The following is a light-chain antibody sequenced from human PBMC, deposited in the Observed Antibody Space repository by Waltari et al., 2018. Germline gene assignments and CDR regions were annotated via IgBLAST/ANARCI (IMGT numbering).Light chain of an antibody. Sequence: DIVMTQSPDSLAVSLGARATINCKSSPSVLHSSNKKTYLAWYRQKPGQPPKLLIYWASTRESGVPDRFSGSGSGTDFTLTISSLQAEDVAVYYCQQYYDTPLTFGGGTKVEIK. J-gene: IGKJ4*01. CDR1: PSVLHSSNKKTY. CDR2: WAS. CDR3: QQYYDTPLT. V-gene: IGKV4-1*01.